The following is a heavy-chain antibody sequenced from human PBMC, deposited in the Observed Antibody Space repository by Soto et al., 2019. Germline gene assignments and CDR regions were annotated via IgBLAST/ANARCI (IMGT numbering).Heavy chain of an antibody. D-gene: IGHD3-22*01. CDR1: GFTFSSYA. V-gene: IGHV3-30-3*01. CDR3: ASAFDSSGYYFPNYYYYGMDV. Sequence: QVQLVESGGGVVQPGRSLRLSCAASGFTFSSYAMHWVRQAPGKGLEWVAVISYDGSNKYYADSVKGRFTISRDNSKNTLYLQMNSLRAEDTAVYYCASAFDSSGYYFPNYYYYGMDVWGQGTTVTVSS. J-gene: IGHJ6*02. CDR2: ISYDGSNK.